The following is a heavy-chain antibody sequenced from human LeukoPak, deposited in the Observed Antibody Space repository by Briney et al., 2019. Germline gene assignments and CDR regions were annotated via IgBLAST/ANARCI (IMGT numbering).Heavy chain of an antibody. V-gene: IGHV3-23*01. CDR3: AKKDKRDIVVVPAAQIDY. Sequence: GGSLRLSCAASGFTFSSYAMSWVRQAPGKGLEWVSAISGSGGSTYYADSVKGRFTISRDNSKNTLYLQMNSLRAEDTAVYYCAKKDKRDIVVVPAAQIDYWGQGTLVTVSS. D-gene: IGHD2-2*01. CDR2: ISGSGGST. J-gene: IGHJ4*02. CDR1: GFTFSSYA.